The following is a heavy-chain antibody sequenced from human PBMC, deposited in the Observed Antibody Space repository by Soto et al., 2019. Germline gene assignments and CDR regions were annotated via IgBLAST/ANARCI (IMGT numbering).Heavy chain of an antibody. Sequence: GGSLRLSCAASGFTLDDYAMHWVRQAPGKGLEWVSGISWNSGSIGYADSVKGRFTISRDNAKNSLYLQMNSLRAEDTALYYCAKDRAAYSSSSGFDYWGQGTLVTVSS. J-gene: IGHJ4*02. D-gene: IGHD6-6*01. CDR1: GFTLDDYA. CDR3: AKDRAAYSSSSGFDY. CDR2: ISWNSGSI. V-gene: IGHV3-9*01.